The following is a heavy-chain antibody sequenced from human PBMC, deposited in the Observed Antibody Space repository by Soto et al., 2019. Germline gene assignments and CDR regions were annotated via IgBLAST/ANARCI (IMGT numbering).Heavy chain of an antibody. V-gene: IGHV4-59*01. CDR2: MYYTGDT. CDR3: ARLVTGEAAGTFWFDP. Sequence: QVQLQESGPGLVKPSETLSLTYTVSGGSIHGYYWTWSRQAPGKELEWIGYMYYTGDTNYNPSLKSRVSISIDKSKNLFSLNLTPVTAADTAIYYCARLVTGEAAGTFWFDPWGQGTQVTVSS. CDR1: GGSIHGYY. J-gene: IGHJ5*02. D-gene: IGHD1-1*01.